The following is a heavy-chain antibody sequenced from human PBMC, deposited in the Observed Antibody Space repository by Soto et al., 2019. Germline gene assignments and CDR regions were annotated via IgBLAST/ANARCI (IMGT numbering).Heavy chain of an antibody. CDR2: IIPIFGTA. V-gene: IGHV1-69*13. CDR3: ARGYCSGGSCYSGVSLFDP. CDR1: GGTFSSYA. J-gene: IGHJ5*02. Sequence: SSVKVSCKASGGTFSSYAISWVLQAPGQGLNWMGGIIPIFGTANYARKFQGRVTITADESTSTAYMGLSSLRSEDTAVYYCARGYCSGGSCYSGVSLFDPWGQGTLVTVSS. D-gene: IGHD2-15*01.